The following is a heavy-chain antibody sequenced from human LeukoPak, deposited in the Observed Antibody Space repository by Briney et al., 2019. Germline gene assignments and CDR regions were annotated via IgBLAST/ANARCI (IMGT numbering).Heavy chain of an antibody. V-gene: IGHV1-69*06. CDR2: IIPIFGTT. CDR3: AREPGGFRKYLAY. J-gene: IGHJ4*02. Sequence: SVKVSCKASGDTLGNYAITWVRQAPGQGLEWMGRIIPIFGTTYYAQKFQGRVTITGDKSTNTAYMEMSSLKSEDTAVYYCAREPGGFRKYLAYWGQGALVTVSS. CDR1: GDTLGNYA. D-gene: IGHD2-15*01.